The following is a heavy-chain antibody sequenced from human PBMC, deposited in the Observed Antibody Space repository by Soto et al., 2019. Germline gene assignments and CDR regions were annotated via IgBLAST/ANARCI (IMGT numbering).Heavy chain of an antibody. CDR2: IDPSDSYI. CDR3: ARLRGDASDI. V-gene: IGHV5-10-1*01. Sequence: PXESLKISCKGSGYRFTSYWISWVRQMPGKGLEWMGRIDPSDSYINYSPSFQGHVTISADKSISTAYLQWSSLKASDTAMYYCARLRGDASDIWGQGTMVTGSS. CDR1: GYRFTSYW. J-gene: IGHJ3*02. D-gene: IGHD4-17*01.